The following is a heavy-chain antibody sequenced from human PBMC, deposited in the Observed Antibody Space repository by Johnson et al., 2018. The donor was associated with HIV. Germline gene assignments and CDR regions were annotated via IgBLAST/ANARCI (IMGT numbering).Heavy chain of an antibody. J-gene: IGHJ3*02. V-gene: IGHV3-30*04. CDR1: GFTFSSYA. CDR2: ISYDGSNN. D-gene: IGHD1-20*01. CDR3: AKDPSALSITGTSDAFDI. Sequence: QVQLVESGGGVVQPGRSLRLSCAASGFTFSSYAMHWVRQAPGKGLEWVAVISYDGSNNYYADSVKGRLTISRDNSKNTLYLQMNSLRADDTAVYYFAKDPSALSITGTSDAFDIWGQGTMVTVSS.